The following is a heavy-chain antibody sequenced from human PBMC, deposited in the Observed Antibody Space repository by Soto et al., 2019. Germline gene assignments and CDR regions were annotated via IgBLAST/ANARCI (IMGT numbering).Heavy chain of an antibody. CDR3: ARESGEATATLDYYYFYMDV. CDR2: INPKGGVT. V-gene: IGHV1-2*04. Sequence: QVQLVQSGAEVRKPGASVTVSCRSSGDSFNDYYIHWVRQAPGQGFEWMGWINPKGGVTKYAQKFQGWVSMTRDTSTRTVYMQLSRLRSDDTAVYYCARESGEATATLDYYYFYMDVWGTGTTVTVSS. J-gene: IGHJ6*03. CDR1: GDSFNDYY. D-gene: IGHD5-12*01.